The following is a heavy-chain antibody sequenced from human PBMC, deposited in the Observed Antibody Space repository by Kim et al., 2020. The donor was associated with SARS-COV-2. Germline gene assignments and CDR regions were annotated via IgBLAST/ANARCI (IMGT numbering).Heavy chain of an antibody. J-gene: IGHJ4*02. CDR2: IYYSGST. CDR1: GGSISSGGYY. V-gene: IGHV4-31*03. Sequence: SETLSLTCTVSGGSISSGGYYWSWIRQHPGKGLEWIGYIYYSGSTYYNPSLKSRVTISVDTSKNQFSLKLSSVTAADTAVYYCASSYDSSGYYYFDYWGQGTLVTVSS. D-gene: IGHD3-22*01. CDR3: ASSYDSSGYYYFDY.